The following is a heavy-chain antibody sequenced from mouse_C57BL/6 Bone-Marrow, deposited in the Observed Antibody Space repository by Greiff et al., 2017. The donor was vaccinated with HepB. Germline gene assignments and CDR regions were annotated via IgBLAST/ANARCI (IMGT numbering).Heavy chain of an antibody. Sequence: QVQLQQSGPELVKPGASVKISCKASGYAFSSSWMNWVKQRPGKGLEWIGRIYPGDGDTNYNGKFKGKATLTADKSSSTAYMQLSSLTSEDSAVYFCAREPYSNYVWFAYWGQGTLVTVSA. D-gene: IGHD2-5*01. CDR1: GYAFSSSW. V-gene: IGHV1-82*01. J-gene: IGHJ3*01. CDR2: IYPGDGDT. CDR3: AREPYSNYVWFAY.